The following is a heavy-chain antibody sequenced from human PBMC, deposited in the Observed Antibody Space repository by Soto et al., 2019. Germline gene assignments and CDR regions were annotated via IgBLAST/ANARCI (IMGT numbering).Heavy chain of an antibody. D-gene: IGHD4-17*01. J-gene: IGHJ4*02. Sequence: QVQLVQSGAEVKKPGASVKVSCKASGYTFTSYGISWVRQAPGQGLEWMGWISAYNGNTNYAQRLQGRVTMTTDTSTGTADKELRSPRAADTAVYYCARGDIGTTVTPGWGQGTLVTVSS. CDR2: ISAYNGNT. CDR3: ARGDIGTTVTPG. CDR1: GYTFTSYG. V-gene: IGHV1-18*01.